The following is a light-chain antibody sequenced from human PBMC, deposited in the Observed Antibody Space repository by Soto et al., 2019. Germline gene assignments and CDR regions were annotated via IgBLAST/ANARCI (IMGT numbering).Light chain of an antibody. CDR3: SSYASRSTEV. CDR1: SSDVGGYHY. CDR2: DDS. Sequence: QSALTQPASVSGSPGQSITISCTGTSSDVGGYHYVSWYQQYPGKAPKVMIYDDSNRPSGVSNRFSGYNSGTTASLTISGLQAEDEADYYCSSYASRSTEVFGSGTKLTVL. J-gene: IGLJ1*01. V-gene: IGLV2-14*01.